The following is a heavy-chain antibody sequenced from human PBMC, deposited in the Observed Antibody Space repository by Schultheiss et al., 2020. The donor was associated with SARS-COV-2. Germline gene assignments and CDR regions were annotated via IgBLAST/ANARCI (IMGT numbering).Heavy chain of an antibody. CDR2: LYYTGST. V-gene: IGHV4-39*02. Sequence: SQTLSLTCTVSGGSINSGGYYWGWIRQSPGKGLEWIGSLYYTGSTSYNPSVNGRGTLSMDTSGNYFSLKLRAATAADTAVYFCLAVAASWRNDYWGQGTLVTVSS. J-gene: IGHJ4*02. CDR1: GGSINSGGYY. D-gene: IGHD6-19*01. CDR3: LAVAASWRNDY.